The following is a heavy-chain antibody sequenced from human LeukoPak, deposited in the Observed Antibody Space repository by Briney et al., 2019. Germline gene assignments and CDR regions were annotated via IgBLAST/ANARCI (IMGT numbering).Heavy chain of an antibody. CDR3: ARLQGSRVSYNSPEFAFSY. Sequence: GESLKISCKGSGSRFPSHWFGWVRQMPGKGLEWMGIIYPGDSDTRYSPSSHGQVTISADKSISTAYLQWSSLKASDTAMYYCARLQGSRVSYNSPEFAFSYWGQGTMVTVSS. J-gene: IGHJ4*02. V-gene: IGHV5-51*01. CDR1: GSRFPSHW. CDR2: IYPGDSDT. D-gene: IGHD5-24*01.